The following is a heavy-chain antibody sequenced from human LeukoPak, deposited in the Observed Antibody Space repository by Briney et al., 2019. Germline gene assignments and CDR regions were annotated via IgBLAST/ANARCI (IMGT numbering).Heavy chain of an antibody. D-gene: IGHD3-10*01. CDR3: TRESSRPYGSGLDY. CDR1: GFTFGDYA. J-gene: IGHJ4*02. Sequence: SGGSLRLSCTASGFTFGDYAMCWVRQAPGKGLEWVGFIRSKAYGGTTEYAASVKGRFTISRDDSKSIAYLQMNSLKTEDTAVYYCTRESSRPYGSGLDYWGQGTLVTVSS. V-gene: IGHV3-49*04. CDR2: IRSKAYGGTT.